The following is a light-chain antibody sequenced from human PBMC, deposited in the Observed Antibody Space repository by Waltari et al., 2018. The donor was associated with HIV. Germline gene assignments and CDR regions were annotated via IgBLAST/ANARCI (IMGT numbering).Light chain of an antibody. J-gene: IGLJ2*01. CDR3: HSRDSSGNHL. V-gene: IGLV3-19*01. CDR2: AKI. CDR1: SLKNYY. Sequence: SSELTQDPAVSVALGQTVSITCQGDSLKNYYANWYHQKPGQAPVLVIYAKINRPSGITDRFSGSGSGNTASLTITGAQAEDEGDYYCHSRDSSGNHLFGGGTKVTVL.